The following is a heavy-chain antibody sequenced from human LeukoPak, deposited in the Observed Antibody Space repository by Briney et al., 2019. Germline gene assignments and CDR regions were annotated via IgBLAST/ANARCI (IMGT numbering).Heavy chain of an antibody. J-gene: IGHJ5*02. CDR3: ARGKDYSSGWYDLNWFDP. CDR1: GGSISSGGYY. Sequence: SETLSLTCTVSGGSISSGGYYWSWIRQHPGKGLEWIGYIYYSGSTNYNPSLKSRVTISVDTSKNQFSLKLSSVTAADTAVYYCARGKDYSSGWYDLNWFDPWGQGTLVTVSS. V-gene: IGHV4-61*08. D-gene: IGHD6-19*01. CDR2: IYYSGST.